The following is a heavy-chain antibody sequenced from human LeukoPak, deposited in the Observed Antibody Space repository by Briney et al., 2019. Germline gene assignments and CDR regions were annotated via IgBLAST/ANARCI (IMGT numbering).Heavy chain of an antibody. Sequence: PSETLSLTCTVSGGSINSYYWSWIRQPPGRGLEWIGSIHYSGSTSSNPSLKSRVTISVDTSKNQFSLKLSSVTAADTAVYYCARAVPGLDPWGQGTLVTVSS. CDR2: IHYSGST. J-gene: IGHJ5*02. CDR3: ARAVPGLDP. D-gene: IGHD1-1*01. CDR1: GGSINSYY. V-gene: IGHV4-59*12.